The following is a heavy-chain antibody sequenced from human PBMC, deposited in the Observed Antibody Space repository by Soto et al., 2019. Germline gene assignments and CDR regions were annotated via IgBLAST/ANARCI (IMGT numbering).Heavy chain of an antibody. D-gene: IGHD3-22*01. CDR2: IWFDGSKK. CDR3: AADHSTGYLN. CDR1: GFTFSRYG. Sequence: QVQLLESGGGVVQPGRSLRLSCAASGFTFSRYGMHWVRQAPGKGLEWVAVIWFDGSKKNYADSVKGRFTISRDDSKNTLYLQMNSLSVEDTAVYYCAADHSTGYLNWGQGTLVTVSS. J-gene: IGHJ4*02. V-gene: IGHV3-33*01.